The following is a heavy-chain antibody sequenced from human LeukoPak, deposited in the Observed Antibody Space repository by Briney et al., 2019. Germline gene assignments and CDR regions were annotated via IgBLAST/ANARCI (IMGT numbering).Heavy chain of an antibody. J-gene: IGHJ6*03. V-gene: IGHV3-30*04. Sequence: GGSLRLSCAASEFTFSTYAMHWVRQAPGKGLEWVAFISYDGNKKDYADSVKGRFTISRDNSENTLYLQMNSLRIEDAGVYYCARPSDHYYYYFYLDVWGQGTTVTVSS. CDR1: EFTFSTYA. CDR3: ARPSDHYYYYFYLDV. CDR2: ISYDGNKK.